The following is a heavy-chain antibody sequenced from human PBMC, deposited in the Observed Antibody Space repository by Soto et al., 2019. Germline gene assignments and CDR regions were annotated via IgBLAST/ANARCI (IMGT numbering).Heavy chain of an antibody. CDR1: GGSFSGYY. Sequence: SETLSLTCAVYGGSFSGYYWSWIRQPPGKGLEWIGEINHSGSTNYNPSLKSRVTISVDTSKNQFSLKLSSVTAADTAVYYCARGRGSRAVHLRRPFDYWGQGTLVTVSS. CDR3: ARGRGSRAVHLRRPFDY. V-gene: IGHV4-34*01. D-gene: IGHD3-10*01. CDR2: INHSGST. J-gene: IGHJ4*02.